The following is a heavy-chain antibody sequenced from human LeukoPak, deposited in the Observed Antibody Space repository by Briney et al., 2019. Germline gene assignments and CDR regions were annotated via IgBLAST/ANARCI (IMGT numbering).Heavy chain of an antibody. V-gene: IGHV4-39*01. CDR3: ARRGGHSWDVGNWCEP. Sequence: SEPLSLTCSVSGDSIRSTSFWGSIRPSPGMGLEWIARTSYSGISYYNPSLSSRVTIFADTSKNQFSLRLSSVTAADTAVYYCARRGGHSWDVGNWCEPGGQGTLVTVSS. J-gene: IGHJ5*02. D-gene: IGHD6-13*01. CDR1: GDSIRSTSF. CDR2: TSYSGIS.